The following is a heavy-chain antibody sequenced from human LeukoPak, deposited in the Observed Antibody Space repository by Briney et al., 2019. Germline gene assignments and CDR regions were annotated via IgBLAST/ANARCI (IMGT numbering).Heavy chain of an antibody. CDR3: ARGSVYGNWFDP. CDR1: GGSIRSSGGY. CDR2: IYYSGST. D-gene: IGHD2/OR15-2a*01. J-gene: IGHJ5*02. V-gene: IGHV4-39*07. Sequence: PSETLSLTCTISGGSIRSSGGYWGWIRQPPGKGLEWIGSIYYSGSTYYNPSLKSRVTISVDTSKNQFSLKLSSVTAADTAVYYCARGSVYGNWFDPWGQGTLVTASS.